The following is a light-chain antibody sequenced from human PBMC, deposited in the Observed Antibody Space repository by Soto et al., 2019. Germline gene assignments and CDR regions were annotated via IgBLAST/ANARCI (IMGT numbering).Light chain of an antibody. CDR2: NTN. Sequence: QTVVTQEPSFSVSPGGTVTLTCGLSSGSVSTSYYPSWYQQTSGQAPRTLIYNTNTRSSGVPGRFSGSILGNKAALTIAGAQADDESDYYCVLYMGSGISVFGGGTKVTVL. J-gene: IGLJ3*02. CDR1: SGSVSTSYY. V-gene: IGLV8-61*01. CDR3: VLYMGSGISV.